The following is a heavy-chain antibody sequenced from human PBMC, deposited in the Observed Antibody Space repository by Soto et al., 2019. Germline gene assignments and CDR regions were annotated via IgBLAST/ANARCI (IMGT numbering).Heavy chain of an antibody. D-gene: IGHD3-10*01. Sequence: QVQLQQWGAGLLKPSETLSLTCAVYGGSFSGYYWSWIRQPPGKGLEWIGEINHSGSTNYIPSLKSRVTISVDTAKNQFSLKLSSVTAADTAVYYCARGGYMVRGAGYFDLWGRGTLVTVSS. CDR2: INHSGST. CDR3: ARGGYMVRGAGYFDL. J-gene: IGHJ2*01. V-gene: IGHV4-34*01. CDR1: GGSFSGYY.